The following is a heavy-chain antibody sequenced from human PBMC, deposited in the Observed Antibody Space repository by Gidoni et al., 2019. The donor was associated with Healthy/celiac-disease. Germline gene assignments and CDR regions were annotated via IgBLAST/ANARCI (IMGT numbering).Heavy chain of an antibody. CDR1: GGTFSSYA. CDR2: IIPIFGTA. J-gene: IGHJ6*02. D-gene: IGHD6-13*01. CDR3: ARVGAAAGTPRRYYYYGMDV. Sequence: QVQLVQSGAEVKKPGSSVKVSCKASGGTFSSYALRWVRQAPGQGLEWMGGIIPIFGTANYAQKFQGRVTITADESTSTAYMELSSLRSEDTAVYYCARVGAAAGTPRRYYYYGMDVWGQGTTVTVSS. V-gene: IGHV1-69*01.